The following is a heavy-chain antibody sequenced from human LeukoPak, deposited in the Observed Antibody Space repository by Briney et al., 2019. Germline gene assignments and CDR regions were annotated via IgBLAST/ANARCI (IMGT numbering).Heavy chain of an antibody. J-gene: IGHJ4*02. CDR3: ARGRGGKAAADIYGY. D-gene: IGHD6-13*01. Sequence: SETLSLTCTVSGGSISSSSYYWGWIRQPPGKGLEWIGSIYYSGSTYYNPSLESRVTISVDTSKNQFSLKLSSVTAADTAVYYCARGRGGKAAADIYGYWGQGTLVTVSS. CDR1: GGSISSSSYY. CDR2: IYYSGST. V-gene: IGHV4-39*07.